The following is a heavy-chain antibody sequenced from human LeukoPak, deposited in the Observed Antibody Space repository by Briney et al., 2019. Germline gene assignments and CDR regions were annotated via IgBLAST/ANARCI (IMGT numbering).Heavy chain of an antibody. D-gene: IGHD3-16*01. J-gene: IGHJ6*02. CDR2: INSDGSST. V-gene: IGHV3-74*01. CDR3: ARGVLNYDYVWGSYYYYYYGMDV. Sequence: GGSLRLSCSASGFTFSSDWMHWVRHAPGKGLVWVSRINSDGSSTSYADSVKGRFTISRDNAKNTLYLQMNSLRAEDTAVYYCARGVLNYDYVWGSYYYYYYGMDVWGQGTTVTVSS. CDR1: GFTFSSDW.